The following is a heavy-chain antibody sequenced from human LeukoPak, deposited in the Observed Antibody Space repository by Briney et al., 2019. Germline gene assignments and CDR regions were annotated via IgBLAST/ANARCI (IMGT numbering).Heavy chain of an antibody. CDR3: AKVIYTTGWSYFEN. CDR2: ISRSGGTT. CDR1: GFTFSSYA. V-gene: IGHV3-23*01. D-gene: IGHD6-19*01. J-gene: IGHJ4*02. Sequence: GGSLRLSCSASGFTFSSYAMSWVRQAPGKGLEWVSTISRSGGTTYYADSVKGRVTISRDNSNNTLYLRMNSLRAEDTAVYYYAKVIYTTGWSYFENWGQGTLFTVYS.